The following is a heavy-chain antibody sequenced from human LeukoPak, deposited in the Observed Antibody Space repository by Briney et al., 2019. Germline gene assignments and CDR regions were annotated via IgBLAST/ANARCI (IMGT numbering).Heavy chain of an antibody. V-gene: IGHV4-4*07. CDR2: IHSSGNT. D-gene: IGHD6-19*01. CDR3: ARVGSGWYYFDY. CDR1: DDSINNRY. Sequence: SETLSLTCTVSDDSINNRYWSWIRQPAGEGLECIGRIHSSGNTNYMSSFKSRGTLSIDTSKNQFSLKLTSGTVADTAVYYCARVGSGWYYFDYWGRGTLVTVSS. J-gene: IGHJ4*02.